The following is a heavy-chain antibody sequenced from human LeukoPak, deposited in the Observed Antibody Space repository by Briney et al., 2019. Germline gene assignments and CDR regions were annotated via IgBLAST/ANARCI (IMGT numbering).Heavy chain of an antibody. CDR2: IKQDGSEK. V-gene: IGHV3-7*04. D-gene: IGHD4-17*01. J-gene: IGHJ4*02. CDR3: AREASDRLRPIDY. CDR1: GFNFRSYW. Sequence: GGSLRLSCAASGFNFRSYWMSWVRQAPGKGLEWVANIKQDGSEKDCVDSVKGRFTISRDNAKNSLYLQMNSLRAEDTAVYYCAREASDRLRPIDYWGQGTLVTASS.